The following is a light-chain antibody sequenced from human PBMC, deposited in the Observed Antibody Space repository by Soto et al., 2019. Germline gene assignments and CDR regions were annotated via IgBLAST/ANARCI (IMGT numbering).Light chain of an antibody. Sequence: DIQMTQSPSSLSASVGDRVTITCRASQSISNYLNWYQQKPGKAPKLLIYAASSLQSGVPSRFSGSGSGTDFTLTISSLQPEDFATYYCQQSYSTPFTFGPGTKVGIK. V-gene: IGKV1-39*01. CDR2: AAS. CDR3: QQSYSTPFT. J-gene: IGKJ3*01. CDR1: QSISNY.